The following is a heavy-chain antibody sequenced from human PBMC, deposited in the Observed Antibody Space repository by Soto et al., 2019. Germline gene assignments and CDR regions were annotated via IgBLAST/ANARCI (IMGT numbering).Heavy chain of an antibody. D-gene: IGHD5-12*01. V-gene: IGHV1-69*01. Sequence: QVQLVQSGAEVKKPGSSVKVSCKASGGTFSSYAISWVRQAPGQGLEWMGGIIPIFGTANYAQKFQGRVTITADESTSTVYTELSSLRSEDTAVYYCARAQAYSGYDGLSNWGQGTLVTVSS. J-gene: IGHJ4*02. CDR1: GGTFSSYA. CDR3: ARAQAYSGYDGLSN. CDR2: IIPIFGTA.